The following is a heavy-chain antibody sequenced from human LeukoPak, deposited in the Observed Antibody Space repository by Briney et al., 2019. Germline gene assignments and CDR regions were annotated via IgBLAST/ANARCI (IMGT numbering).Heavy chain of an antibody. CDR1: GFTFSSYA. CDR3: ARDRSSWRDFVY. Sequence: GGSLRLSCAASGFTFSSYAMHWVRQAPGKGLEWVAMVISDGSGEYYADSVKGRFTISRDNSKNTLYLQMNSLRPEDTAVYYCARDRSSWRDFVYWGQGTLVTVSS. V-gene: IGHV3-30*04. J-gene: IGHJ4*02. CDR2: VISDGSGE. D-gene: IGHD1-26*01.